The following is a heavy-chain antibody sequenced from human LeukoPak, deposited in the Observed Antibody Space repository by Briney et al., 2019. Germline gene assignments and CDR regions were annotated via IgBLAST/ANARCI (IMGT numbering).Heavy chain of an antibody. CDR1: GFTFSSYG. Sequence: GGSLRLSCAASGFTFSSYGMSWVRQAPGKGLEWVSAISGSGGSTYYADSVKGRFTISRDNAKNSLYLQMNSLRAEDTALYYCARDSYGDYSAFDYWGQGTLVTVSS. J-gene: IGHJ4*02. CDR2: ISGSGGST. D-gene: IGHD4-17*01. V-gene: IGHV3-23*01. CDR3: ARDSYGDYSAFDY.